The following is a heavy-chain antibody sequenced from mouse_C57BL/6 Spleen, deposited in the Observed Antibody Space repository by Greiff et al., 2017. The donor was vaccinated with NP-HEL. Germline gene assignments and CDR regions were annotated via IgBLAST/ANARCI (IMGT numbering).Heavy chain of an antibody. Sequence: DVKLQESGAELVRPGSSVKMSCKTSGYTFTSYGINWVKQRPGQGLEWIGYIYIGNGYTEYNEKFKGKATLTSDTSSSTAYMQLSSLTSEDSAIYFCARPYSLGQESVYFDYWGQGTTLTVSS. V-gene: IGHV1-58*01. CDR2: IYIGNGYT. J-gene: IGHJ2*01. CDR1: GYTFTSYG. D-gene: IGHD3-3*01. CDR3: ARPYSLGQESVYFDY.